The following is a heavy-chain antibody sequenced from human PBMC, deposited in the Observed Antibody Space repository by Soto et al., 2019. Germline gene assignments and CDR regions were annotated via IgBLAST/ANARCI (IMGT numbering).Heavy chain of an antibody. D-gene: IGHD2-15*01. CDR2: IIPLFGTA. J-gene: IGHJ4*02. Sequence: QVQLVQSGAEVKKPGSSVKVSCKASGGTFSRYGINWVRQAPGHGLEWMGGIIPLFGTANYAQKFQGRVTITADESTSTAHMELRSLRSDDTAVYYCSRDYGHDCSGGNCYFYFWGQGTLVTVSS. V-gene: IGHV1-69*01. CDR3: SRDYGHDCSGGNCYFYF. CDR1: GGTFSRYG.